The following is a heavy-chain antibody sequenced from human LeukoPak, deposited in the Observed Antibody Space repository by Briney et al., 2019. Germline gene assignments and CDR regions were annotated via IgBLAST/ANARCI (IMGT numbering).Heavy chain of an antibody. J-gene: IGHJ4*02. CDR1: GFTFSRFG. Sequence: GGSLRLSCAASGFTFSRFGMHWVRQAPGKGLEWVAVIWYDGSDQRYADSVKGRFTVSRDNPKNMVYLQMSSLGAEDTAVYYCAKEGSYGQFDYWGQGTLVTVSS. D-gene: IGHD3-10*01. CDR3: AKEGSYGQFDY. CDR2: IWYDGSDQ. V-gene: IGHV3-33*06.